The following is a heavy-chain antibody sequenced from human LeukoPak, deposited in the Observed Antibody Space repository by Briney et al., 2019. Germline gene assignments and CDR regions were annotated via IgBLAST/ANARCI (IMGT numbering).Heavy chain of an antibody. J-gene: IGHJ4*02. Sequence: SETLSLTCTVSGGSMSNNDWSWVRQPAGRGLEWIGPIQPSGSINYNPSLKSRVTMSIHMSENQFSLKLSSVAAADSAVYYCARASNIGWYQFDYWGQGTLVTVSS. D-gene: IGHD6-19*01. CDR3: ARASNIGWYQFDY. CDR1: GGSMSNND. CDR2: IQPSGSI. V-gene: IGHV4-4*07.